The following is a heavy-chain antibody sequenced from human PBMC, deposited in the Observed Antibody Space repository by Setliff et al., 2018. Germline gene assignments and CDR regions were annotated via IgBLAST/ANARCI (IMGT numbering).Heavy chain of an antibody. CDR3: ARAPWGDDYDSLYTWFDP. CDR1: GYGFTSHY. D-gene: IGHD3-22*01. J-gene: IGHJ5*02. V-gene: IGHV1-46*01. CDR2: VNPSGGKT. Sequence: GASVKVSCKTSGYGFTSHYFHWLRQAPGQGLEWMGIVNPSGGKTALSQKFQGGVSMTADASTATVYMELHSLTSEDTAIYYCARAPWGDDYDSLYTWFDPWGQGSLVTVSS.